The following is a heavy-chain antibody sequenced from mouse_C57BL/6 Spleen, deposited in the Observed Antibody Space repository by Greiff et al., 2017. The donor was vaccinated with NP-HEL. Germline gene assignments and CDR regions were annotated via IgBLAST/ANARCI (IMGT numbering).Heavy chain of an antibody. CDR2: IDPSDSYT. D-gene: IGHD1-1*01. CDR3: ARRGNYYYGSSYDY. Sequence: VQLQQPGAELVKPGASVKLSCKASGYTFTSYWMQWVKQRPGQGLEWIGEIDPSDSYTNYNQKFKGKATLTVDTSSSTAYMQLSSLTSEDSAVYYCARRGNYYYGSSYDYWGQGTTLTVSS. CDR1: GYTFTSYW. V-gene: IGHV1-50*01. J-gene: IGHJ2*01.